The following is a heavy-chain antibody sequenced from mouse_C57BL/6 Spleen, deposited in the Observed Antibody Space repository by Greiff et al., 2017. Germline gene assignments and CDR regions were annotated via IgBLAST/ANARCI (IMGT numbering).Heavy chain of an antibody. Sequence: VQLQQPGAELVMPGASVKLSCKASGYTFTSYWMHWVKQRPGQGLEWIGEIDPSDSYTNYNQQFKGKSTLTVDKSSSTAYMQLSSLTSEDSAVYYCAREEVWGQGTLVTVSA. CDR3: AREEV. J-gene: IGHJ3*01. CDR2: IDPSDSYT. CDR1: GYTFTSYW. V-gene: IGHV1-69*01.